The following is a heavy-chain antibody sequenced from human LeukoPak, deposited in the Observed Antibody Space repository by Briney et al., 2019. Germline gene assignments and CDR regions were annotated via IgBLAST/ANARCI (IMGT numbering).Heavy chain of an antibody. J-gene: IGHJ3*02. CDR1: GFTFSTYE. CDR3: ATEIASPI. Sequence: PGGSLRLSCAASGFTFSTYEMNWVRQAPGKGLEWVAYISASGASIYYAASVKGRFTISRDNAKNSLYLQLNSLRAEDTAVYYCATEIASPIWGQGTMVTVSS. V-gene: IGHV3-48*03. D-gene: IGHD2/OR15-2a*01. CDR2: ISASGASI.